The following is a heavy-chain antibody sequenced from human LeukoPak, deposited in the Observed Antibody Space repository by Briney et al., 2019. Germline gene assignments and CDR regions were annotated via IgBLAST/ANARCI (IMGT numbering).Heavy chain of an antibody. V-gene: IGHV3-15*01. CDR1: GFTFSNAW. Sequence: GGSLRLSCAASGFTFSNAWMSWVRQAPGKGLEWVGRIKSKTDGGTTDYAAPVKGRFTILRDDSKNTLYLQMNSLKTEDTAVYFCTTEEIVVESAGRAEYFQHWGQGTLVTVSS. D-gene: IGHD2-2*01. CDR3: TTEEIVVESAGRAEYFQH. CDR2: IKSKTDGGTT. J-gene: IGHJ1*01.